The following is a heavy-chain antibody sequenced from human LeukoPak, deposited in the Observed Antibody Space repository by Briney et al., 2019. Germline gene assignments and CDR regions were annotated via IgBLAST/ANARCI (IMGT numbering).Heavy chain of an antibody. V-gene: IGHV5-51*01. CDR3: ARHPPKYSGYEGLDY. CDR1: GYSFTSYW. J-gene: IGHJ4*02. CDR2: IYPGDSDT. Sequence: GESLKISCKGSGYSFTSYWIGWVRRMPGKGLEWMGIIYPGDSDTRYSPSFQGQVTISADKSISTAYLQWSSLKASDTAMYYCARHPPKYSGYEGLDYWGQGTLVTVSS. D-gene: IGHD5-12*01.